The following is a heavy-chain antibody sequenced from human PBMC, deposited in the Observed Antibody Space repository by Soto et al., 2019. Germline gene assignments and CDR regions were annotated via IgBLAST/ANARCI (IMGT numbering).Heavy chain of an antibody. J-gene: IGHJ4*02. CDR2: IKQDGSEK. V-gene: IGHV3-7*01. CDR1: GFTFSSYW. D-gene: IGHD6-13*01. Sequence: GGSLRLSCAASGFTFSSYWMNWVRQTPGKGLEWVANIKQDGSEKYYVDSVKGRFTISRDNTKNSLYLQMNSLRAEDTAVYYCAREQLQVVIPDYWGQGTLVTVSS. CDR3: AREQLQVVIPDY.